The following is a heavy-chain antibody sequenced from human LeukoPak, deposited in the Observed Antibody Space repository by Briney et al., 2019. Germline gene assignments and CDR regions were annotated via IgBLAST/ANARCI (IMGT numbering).Heavy chain of an antibody. CDR2: IYYSGST. CDR1: GGSISSGDYY. Sequence: PSETLSLTCTVSGGSISSGDYYWSWIRQPPGKGLEWIGYIYYSGSTNYNPSLKSRVTISVDTSKNQFSLKLSSVTAADTAVYYCARAYDFWSGSSSLGYWGQGTLVTVSS. V-gene: IGHV4-61*08. CDR3: ARAYDFWSGSSSLGY. D-gene: IGHD3-3*01. J-gene: IGHJ4*02.